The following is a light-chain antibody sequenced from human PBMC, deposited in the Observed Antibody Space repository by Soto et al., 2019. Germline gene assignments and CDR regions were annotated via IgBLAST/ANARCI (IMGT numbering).Light chain of an antibody. V-gene: IGKV3-20*01. CDR1: QSFRGL. CDR2: DAS. CDR3: QQYGSSPWA. J-gene: IGKJ1*01. Sequence: EIVLTQSPDILSLSPGDRATLSCRASQSFRGLLAWYQQKPGQAPRLLIYDASSRATGIPDRFSGSGSGTDFTLTISRLEPEDFAVYYCQQYGSSPWAFGQGTKVDI.